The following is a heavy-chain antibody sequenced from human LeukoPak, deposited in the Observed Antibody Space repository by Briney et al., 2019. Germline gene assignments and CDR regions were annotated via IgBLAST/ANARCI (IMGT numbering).Heavy chain of an antibody. Sequence: ASVKVSCKASGYTFTRYYMHWVRQAPGQGLEWMGIINPSGGSTSYAQKFQGRVTMTRDTSISTAYMELSRLRSDDTAVYYCAREGRGWAFDIWGQGTMVTVSS. D-gene: IGHD2-15*01. V-gene: IGHV1-46*01. CDR2: INPSGGST. CDR3: AREGRGWAFDI. J-gene: IGHJ3*02. CDR1: GYTFTRYY.